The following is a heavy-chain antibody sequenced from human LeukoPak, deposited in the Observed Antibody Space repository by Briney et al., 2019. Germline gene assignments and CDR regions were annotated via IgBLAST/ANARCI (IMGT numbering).Heavy chain of an antibody. CDR1: GFTFDDYG. Sequence: PGGSLRLSCAASGFTFDDYGMSWVRQAPGKGLEWVSAISGSGGSTYYADSVKGRFTISRDNSKNTLYLQMNSLRAEDTAVYYCAKTFQWLAPYFDYWGQGTLVTVSS. V-gene: IGHV3-23*01. J-gene: IGHJ4*02. D-gene: IGHD6-19*01. CDR2: ISGSGGST. CDR3: AKTFQWLAPYFDY.